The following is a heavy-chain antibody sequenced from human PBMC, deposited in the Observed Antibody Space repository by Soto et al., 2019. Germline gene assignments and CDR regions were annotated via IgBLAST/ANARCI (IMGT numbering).Heavy chain of an antibody. CDR3: AREQGYSFDY. J-gene: IGHJ4*02. CDR1: GGSISSYY. V-gene: IGHV4-59*01. D-gene: IGHD2-21*01. CDR2: IYYSGST. Sequence: KPSENLSLTCTVSGGSISSYYWSWIRQPPGKGLEWTGYIYYSGSTNYNPSLKSRVTISVDTSKNQFSLKLSSVTAADTAVYYCAREQGYSFDYWGQGTLVPVSS.